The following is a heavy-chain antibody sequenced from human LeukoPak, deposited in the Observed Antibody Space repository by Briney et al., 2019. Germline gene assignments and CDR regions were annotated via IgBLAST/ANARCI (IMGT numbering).Heavy chain of an antibody. CDR3: AKTRVRATEVKYYFDY. CDR2: ISYDGSNK. CDR1: GFTFSSYA. Sequence: GGSLRLSCAASGFTFSSYAMHWVRQAPGKGLEGGAVISYDGSNKYYADSVKGRFTISRDNSKNTLYLQMNSLRAEDTAVYYCAKTRVRATEVKYYFDYWGQGTLVTVSS. V-gene: IGHV3-30*04. D-gene: IGHD1-14*01. J-gene: IGHJ4*02.